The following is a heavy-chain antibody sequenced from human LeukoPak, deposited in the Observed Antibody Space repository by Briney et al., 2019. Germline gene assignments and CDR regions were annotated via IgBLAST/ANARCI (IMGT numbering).Heavy chain of an antibody. CDR2: IEQDGSEK. D-gene: IGHD3-10*01. J-gene: IGHJ4*02. CDR3: ARGVGRVRGVPIDY. V-gene: IGHV3-7*01. CDR1: GFTFSSYA. Sequence: GGSLRLSCAASGFTFSSYAMSWVRQAPGKGLEWVANIEQDGSEKYYVDSVKGRFTISRDSAKNSLYLQVSSLTAEDTAVYYCARGVGRVRGVPIDYWGQGTLVTVSS.